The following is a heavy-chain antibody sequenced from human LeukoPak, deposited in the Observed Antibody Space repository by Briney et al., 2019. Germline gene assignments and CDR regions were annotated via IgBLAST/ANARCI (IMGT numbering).Heavy chain of an antibody. J-gene: IGHJ3*02. CDR2: IYPGDSDT. V-gene: IGHV5-51*01. D-gene: IGHD3-22*01. CDR1: GYSFTSYW. Sequence: GESLKIPCRGSGYSFTSYWIGWVRQMPGKGLEWMGIIYPGDSDTRYSPSFQGQVTISADKSISTAYLQWSSLKASDTAMYSCARPYDSSGSYAFDIWGQGTMVTVSS. CDR3: ARPYDSSGSYAFDI.